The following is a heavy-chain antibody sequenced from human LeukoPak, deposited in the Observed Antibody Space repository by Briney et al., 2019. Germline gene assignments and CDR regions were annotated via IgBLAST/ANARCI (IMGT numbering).Heavy chain of an antibody. CDR1: GYTFTGYY. J-gene: IGHJ4*02. CDR2: INPNSGGT. CDR3: ARNTYYFDNSAGTFDF. V-gene: IGHV1-2*02. Sequence: ASVKVSCKASGYTFTGYYMHWVRQAPGQGLEWMGWINPNSGGTNYAQKFQGRVTMTRDTSINTAYMELSRLRSDDTAVFCCARNTYYFDNSAGTFDFWGQGTLVTVSS. D-gene: IGHD3-22*01.